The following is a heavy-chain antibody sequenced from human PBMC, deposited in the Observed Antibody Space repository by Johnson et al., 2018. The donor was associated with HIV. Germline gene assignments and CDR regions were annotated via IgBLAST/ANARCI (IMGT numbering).Heavy chain of an antibody. CDR2: ISSSGGDT. Sequence: EQLVESGGGLVQPGGSLRLSCAASGFTFSNYAMTWVRQVAGKGLEWVSAISSSGGDTYSADSVEGRFSVSRDNSKNILYLHMNIVRTDDTALYFCAKEGIVLTAGVVGPPVDLDLWGQGTTVTVSS. V-gene: IGHV3-23*04. CDR3: AKEGIVLTAGVVGPPVDLDL. J-gene: IGHJ3*01. D-gene: IGHD2-21*01. CDR1: GFTFSNYA.